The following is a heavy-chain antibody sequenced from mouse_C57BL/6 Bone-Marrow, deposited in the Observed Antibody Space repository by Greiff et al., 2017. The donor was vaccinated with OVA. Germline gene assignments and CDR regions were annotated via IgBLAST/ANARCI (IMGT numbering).Heavy chain of an antibody. CDR3: TTDSRGFDY. V-gene: IGHV14-4*01. CDR1: GFNIKDDY. CDR2: IDPENGDT. Sequence: EVKVVESGAELVRPGASVKLSCTASGFNIKDDYMHWVKQRPEQGLEWIGWIDPENGDTEYASKFQGKATITADTSSNTAYLQLSSLTSEDTAVYYCTTDSRGFDYWGQGTTLTVSS. J-gene: IGHJ2*01.